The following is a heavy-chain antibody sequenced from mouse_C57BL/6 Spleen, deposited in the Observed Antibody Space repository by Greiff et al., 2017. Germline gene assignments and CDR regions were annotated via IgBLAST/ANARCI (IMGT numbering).Heavy chain of an antibody. CDR1: GYSFTDYY. CDR2: INPNNGGT. Sequence: EVQLQQSGPELVKPGASVKISCKASGYSFTDYYMNWVKQSHGKSLEWIGDINPNNGGTSYNQKFKGKATLTVDKSSSTAYMELRSLTSEDSAVYYCARYYASDYWGQGTTLTVSS. J-gene: IGHJ2*01. D-gene: IGHD1-1*02. CDR3: ARYYASDY. V-gene: IGHV1-26*01.